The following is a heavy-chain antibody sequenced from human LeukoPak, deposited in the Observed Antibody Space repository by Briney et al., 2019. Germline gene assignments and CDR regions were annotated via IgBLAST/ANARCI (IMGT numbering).Heavy chain of an antibody. Sequence: SETLSLTCTVSGYSINSAFYWGWIRVPPGKGLEWIGSVFHRGTTYYNSSLKSRVNISIDTSKNQFSLKLNSLTAEDTAMYYCVRDGYYGSGSPGWFGPWGPGTLVIVSS. CDR1: GYSINSAFY. CDR3: VRDGYYGSGSPGWFGP. J-gene: IGHJ5*02. CDR2: VFHRGTT. D-gene: IGHD3-10*01. V-gene: IGHV4-38-2*02.